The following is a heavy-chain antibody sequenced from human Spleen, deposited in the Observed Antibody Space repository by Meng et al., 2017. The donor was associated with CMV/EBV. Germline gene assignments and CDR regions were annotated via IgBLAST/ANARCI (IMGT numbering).Heavy chain of an antibody. V-gene: IGHV1-2*02. CDR3: ARDVMSGSYSYFYYGMDV. CDR1: GYTFTAHY. D-gene: IGHD1-26*01. Sequence: ASVKVSCKASGYTFTAHYFHWVRQAPGQGLEWMGWIHPHRGDTNYAQQFQGRVTLTRDTSINTGYMELTRLTSDDTAVYYCARDVMSGSYSYFYYGMDVWGQGTTVTVSS. J-gene: IGHJ6*02. CDR2: IHPHRGDT.